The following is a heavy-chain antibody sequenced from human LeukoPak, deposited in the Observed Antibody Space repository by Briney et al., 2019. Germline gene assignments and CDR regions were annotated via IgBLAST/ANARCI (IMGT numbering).Heavy chain of an antibody. CDR3: AKEAYCSGGNCYKPV. Sequence: GGSLKLSCAASGFTFSSYGMHWVRQAPGKGLEWVAFIRYDGSNKYYADSVKGRFTISRDNSKNTLYLQMNSLRAEDTAVYYCAKEAYCSGGNCYKPVWGQGTLVTVSS. J-gene: IGHJ1*01. CDR2: IRYDGSNK. CDR1: GFTFSSYG. V-gene: IGHV3-30*02. D-gene: IGHD2-15*01.